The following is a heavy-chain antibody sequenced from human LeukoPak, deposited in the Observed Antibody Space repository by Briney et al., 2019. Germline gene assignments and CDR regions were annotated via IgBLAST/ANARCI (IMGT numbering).Heavy chain of an antibody. CDR3: ARMRNYYGSGSYYPGTYDY. CDR2: IYHSGST. CDR1: GYSISSGYY. V-gene: IGHV4-38-2*02. Sequence: PSETLSLTCTVSGYSISSGYYWGWIRQPPGKGLEWIGSIYHSGSTNYNPSLKSRVTISVDKSKNQFSLKLSSVTAADTAVYYCARMRNYYGSGSYYPGTYDYWAREPWSPSPQ. J-gene: IGHJ4*02. D-gene: IGHD3-10*01.